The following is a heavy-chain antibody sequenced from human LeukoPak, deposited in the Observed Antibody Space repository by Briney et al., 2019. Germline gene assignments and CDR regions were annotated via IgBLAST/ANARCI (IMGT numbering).Heavy chain of an antibody. CDR1: GGTFSSYA. Sequence: SVKVSCKASGGTFSSYAISWVRQAPGQGLEWMGGIIPIFGTANYAQKFQGRVTMTRDTSTSTVYMELSSLRSEDTAVYYCARDRIAAAGMRTFDYWGQGTLVTVSS. CDR3: ARDRIAAAGMRTFDY. D-gene: IGHD6-13*01. V-gene: IGHV1-69*05. J-gene: IGHJ4*02. CDR2: IIPIFGTA.